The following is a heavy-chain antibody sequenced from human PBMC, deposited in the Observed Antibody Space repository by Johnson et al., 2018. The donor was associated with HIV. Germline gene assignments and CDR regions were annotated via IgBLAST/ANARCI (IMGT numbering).Heavy chain of an antibody. V-gene: IGHV3-23*04. CDR1: GFTFSSYA. CDR2: ISGSGGST. Sequence: VQLVESGGGLVQPGGSLRLSCAASGFTFSSYAMSWVRQAPGKGLEWVSAISGSGGSTYYADSVKGRFTIYRDNSKNTLYLQMNSVSAEDTAVYYCARGLGSRSAFDIWGQGTMVTVSS. D-gene: IGHD2-2*01. J-gene: IGHJ3*02. CDR3: ARGLGSRSAFDI.